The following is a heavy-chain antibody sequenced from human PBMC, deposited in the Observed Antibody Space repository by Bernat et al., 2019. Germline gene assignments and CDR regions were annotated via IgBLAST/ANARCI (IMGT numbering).Heavy chain of an antibody. Sequence: EVQLVESGGGLVKPGGFLRLSCAASGFTFSSYSMNWVRQAPGKGLEWVSSISSSSSYIYYADSVKGRFTISRDNAKNSLYLQMNSLRAEDTAVYYCARERWLAYDYWGQGTLVTVSS. D-gene: IGHD6-19*01. CDR3: ARERWLAYDY. CDR1: GFTFSSYS. J-gene: IGHJ4*02. V-gene: IGHV3-21*01. CDR2: ISSSSSYI.